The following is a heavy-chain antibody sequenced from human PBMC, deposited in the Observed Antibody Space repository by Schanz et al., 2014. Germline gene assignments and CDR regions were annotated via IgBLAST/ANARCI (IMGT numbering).Heavy chain of an antibody. CDR3: ARDPNTSAWLPYFDT. Sequence: EVQLVESGGGLVQPGESLRLSCAASGFTFSIYGMSWVRQAPGKGLEWVSRMIGSGSSVFYADSVKGRFTISRDNAKNSLYLQMNSLRTDDTAMYYCARDPNTSAWLPYFDTWGQGTLVTVSS. D-gene: IGHD6-19*01. J-gene: IGHJ4*02. CDR2: MIGSGSSV. V-gene: IGHV3-48*04. CDR1: GFTFSIYG.